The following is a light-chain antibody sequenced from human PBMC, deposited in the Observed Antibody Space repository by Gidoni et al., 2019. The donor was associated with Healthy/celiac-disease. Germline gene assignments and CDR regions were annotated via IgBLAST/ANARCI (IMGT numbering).Light chain of an antibody. CDR3: SSYTSSSTLYV. Sequence: SALPPPASVSGSPGPSITISCTGTSSDVGGYNHVSWYQQHPGKAPKLMIYDVSNRPSGFSNRFSGSKSGNTASLTISGLQAEDEADYYCSSYTSSSTLYVFGTGTKVTVL. CDR2: DVS. V-gene: IGLV2-14*03. CDR1: SSDVGGYNH. J-gene: IGLJ1*01.